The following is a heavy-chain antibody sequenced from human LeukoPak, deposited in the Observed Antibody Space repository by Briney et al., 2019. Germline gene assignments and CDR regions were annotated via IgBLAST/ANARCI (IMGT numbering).Heavy chain of an antibody. CDR1: GFTFSRFS. V-gene: IGHV3-23*01. CDR3: AKDDFGSVDH. CDR2: ITVTGGVADGTA. Sequence: GGSLRLSCAASGFTFSRFSMAWIRQAPGKGLEWVAQITVTGGVADGTAYYRDSVKGRFTISSDNSKNTLYLEMNSLRAEDTAVYYCAKDDFGSVDHWGQGALVTISS. J-gene: IGHJ4*02. D-gene: IGHD3-3*01.